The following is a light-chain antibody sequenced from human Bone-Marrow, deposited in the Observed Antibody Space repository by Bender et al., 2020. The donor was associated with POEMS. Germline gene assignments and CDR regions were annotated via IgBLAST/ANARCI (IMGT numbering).Light chain of an antibody. Sequence: QSALTQPPSASGSPGQSVTISCTGTSSDIGRYNYVSWYQQRPDKAPKLIIYEVSKRPSGVPDRFSGSRSGTSASLAISGLQSEDEADYYCAFWDDSLNGWVFGGGTKLTVL. J-gene: IGLJ3*02. CDR2: EVS. V-gene: IGLV2-8*01. CDR3: AFWDDSLNGWV. CDR1: SSDIGRYNY.